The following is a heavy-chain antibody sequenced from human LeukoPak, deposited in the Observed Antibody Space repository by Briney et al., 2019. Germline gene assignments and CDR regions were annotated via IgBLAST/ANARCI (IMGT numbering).Heavy chain of an antibody. CDR3: AREVEMATIY. V-gene: IGHV4-61*02. CDR1: GGSISSGSYY. CDR2: IYTSGST. J-gene: IGHJ4*02. Sequence: SQTLSLTCTVSGGSISSGSYYWSWIRQPAGKGLEWIGRIYTSGSTNYNPSLKSRVTMSVDTSKNQFSLKLSSVTAADTAVYYCAREVEMATIYWGQGTLVTVSS. D-gene: IGHD5-24*01.